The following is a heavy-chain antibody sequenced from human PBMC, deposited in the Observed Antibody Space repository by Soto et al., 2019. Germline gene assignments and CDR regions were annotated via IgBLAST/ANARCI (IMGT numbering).Heavy chain of an antibody. CDR2: VSQSGNT. J-gene: IGHJ5*02. D-gene: IGHD3-10*01. CDR1: GDSISGSYW. Sequence: PLEILSLTCTVSGDSISGSYWWSWVRQPPGKGLEWIGEVSQSGNTNYNPSLMSRLNISVDKSKNQFSLRLTYVTAADTGIYCCAREVPGLREVNQNWLDPWGQGTQVTVS. V-gene: IGHV4-4*01. CDR3: AREVPGLREVNQNWLDP.